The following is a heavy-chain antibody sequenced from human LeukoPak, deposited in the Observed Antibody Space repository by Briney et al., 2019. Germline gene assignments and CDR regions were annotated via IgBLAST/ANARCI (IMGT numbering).Heavy chain of an antibody. CDR2: IYYSGST. D-gene: IGHD3-22*01. CDR1: GGSISSGDYY. J-gene: IGHJ4*02. CDR3: ARALTDYDSSGYATIFDY. Sequence: SQTLSLTCTVSGGSISSGDYYWRWIRQPPGKGLEWIGYIYYSGSTYYNPSLKSRVTISVDTSKNQFSLKLSSVTAADTAVYYCARALTDYDSSGYATIFDYWGQGTLVTVSS. V-gene: IGHV4-30-4*01.